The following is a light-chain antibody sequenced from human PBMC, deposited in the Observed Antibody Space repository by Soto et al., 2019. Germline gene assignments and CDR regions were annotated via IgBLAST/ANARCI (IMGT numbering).Light chain of an antibody. CDR3: LQDYNYPWT. CDR1: QGIRND. Sequence: AIQMTQSPSSLSASVGDRVTITCRASQGIRNDLGWYQQKPGKAVNLLIYAASSLQSGVPSRFSGSASGTDFTLTISSLQPADFATYYCLQDYNYPWTFGQGTKVEIK. V-gene: IGKV1-6*01. J-gene: IGKJ1*01. CDR2: AAS.